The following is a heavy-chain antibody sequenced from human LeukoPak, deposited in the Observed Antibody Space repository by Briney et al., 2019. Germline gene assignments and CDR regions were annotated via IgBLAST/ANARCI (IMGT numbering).Heavy chain of an antibody. V-gene: IGHV3-33*01. CDR2: VWYDGSKK. D-gene: IGHD6-13*01. J-gene: IGHJ4*02. CDR3: ARDPRYSSTWYYLDY. Sequence: GGSLRLSCAASGFSFSSYALHWVRQAPGKGLEWVAVVWYDGSKKYYADSVKGRFTISRDNSKNTLYLQMNSLRAEDTAVYYCARDPRYSSTWYYLDYWGQGTLVTVSS. CDR1: GFSFSSYA.